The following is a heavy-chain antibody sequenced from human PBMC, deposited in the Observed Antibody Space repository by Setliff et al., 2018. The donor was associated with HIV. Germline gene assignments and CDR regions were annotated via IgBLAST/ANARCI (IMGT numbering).Heavy chain of an antibody. Sequence: SETLSLTCAVYGGSFGDYSWSWIRQPPGKGLEWIGEINHSGGTEYNPSLQSRVTMSIDTSNNQFSLTLSSVTAADTAVYYCARGKDDHNFSPMSLRKTYYYYMDVWGKGTTGTVS. D-gene: IGHD2-15*01. J-gene: IGHJ6*03. V-gene: IGHV4-34*01. CDR1: GGSFGDYS. CDR2: INHSGGT. CDR3: ARGKDDHNFSPMSLRKTYYYYMDV.